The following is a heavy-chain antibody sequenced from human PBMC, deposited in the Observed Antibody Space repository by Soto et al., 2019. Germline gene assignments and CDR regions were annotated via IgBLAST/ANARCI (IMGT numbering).Heavy chain of an antibody. CDR2: INAGNGNT. V-gene: IGHV1-3*01. J-gene: IGHJ6*02. Sequence: ASVKVSCKASGYTFTSYAMHWVRQAPGQRLEWMGWINAGNGNTKYSQKFQGRVTITRDTSASTAYMELSSLRSEDTAVYYCARDSYCSGGSCYPYYYYGMDVWGQGTTVTVSS. D-gene: IGHD2-15*01. CDR3: ARDSYCSGGSCYPYYYYGMDV. CDR1: GYTFTSYA.